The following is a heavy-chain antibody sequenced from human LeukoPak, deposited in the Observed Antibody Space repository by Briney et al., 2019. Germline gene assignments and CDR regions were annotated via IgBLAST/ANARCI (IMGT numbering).Heavy chain of an antibody. J-gene: IGHJ4*02. V-gene: IGHV3-23*01. D-gene: IGHD6-19*01. Sequence: GGSLRLSCPASRFTFNNYAMIWVRQAPGKGLEWVSGSSGSGGSTYYADSVKGRFRISRDNSKNTLYLQMNGLRVDDTAVYYCAKGVQWAVTGSCLDSWGLGTLVTVSS. CDR3: AKGVQWAVTGSCLDS. CDR1: RFTFNNYA. CDR2: SSGSGGST.